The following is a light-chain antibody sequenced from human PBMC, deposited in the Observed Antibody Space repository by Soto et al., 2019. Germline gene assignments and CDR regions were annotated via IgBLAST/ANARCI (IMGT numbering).Light chain of an antibody. Sequence: EIVLTQSPGTLSLSPGERATLSCRASQSVSSSYLAWYQQKPGQAPRPLIYGASSRATGIPDRFSGSGSGTDFTLTISRLEPEDVVLYYCRQYGSSPYTFGQWTKREI. J-gene: IGKJ2*01. CDR2: GAS. CDR3: RQYGSSPYT. V-gene: IGKV3-20*01. CDR1: QSVSSSY.